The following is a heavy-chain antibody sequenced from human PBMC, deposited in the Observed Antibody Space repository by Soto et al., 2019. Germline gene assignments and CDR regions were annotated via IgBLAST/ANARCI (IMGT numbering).Heavy chain of an antibody. CDR2: MNPNSGNT. V-gene: IGHV1-8*01. J-gene: IGHJ4*02. CDR3: ARGARNCSGGSCYAGY. D-gene: IGHD2-15*01. Sequence: QVQLVQSGAEVKKPGASVKVSCKASGYTFTRYDINWVRQATGQGLEWMGWMNPNSGNTGYAQKFQGRVTMTSNTSISTAYMELSSLRSEDTAVYYCARGARNCSGGSCYAGYWGQGTLVTVSS. CDR1: GYTFTRYD.